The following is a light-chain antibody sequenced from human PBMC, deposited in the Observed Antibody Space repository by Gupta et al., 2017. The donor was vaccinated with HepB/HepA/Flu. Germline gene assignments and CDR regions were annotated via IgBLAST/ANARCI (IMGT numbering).Light chain of an antibody. CDR1: SSDVGSNNL. V-gene: IGLV2-23*02. J-gene: IGLJ2*01. CDR3: CSSAGTGSIYI. Sequence: QSALTQPASVSGAPGPSITISCTGTSSDVGSNNLVSWFQHHPGNVPNLMIYEVSKRPSGVSHRFSASKSDNTASLTISGLQAEDEADYYCCSSAGTGSIYIFGGGTKLTVL. CDR2: EVS.